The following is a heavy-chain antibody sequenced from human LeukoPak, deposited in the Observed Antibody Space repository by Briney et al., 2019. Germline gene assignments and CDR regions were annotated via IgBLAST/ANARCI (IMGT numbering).Heavy chain of an antibody. J-gene: IGHJ3*02. CDR3: ASGRAARAFDI. CDR2: ISDSGST. V-gene: IGHV4-59*01. D-gene: IGHD2-15*01. Sequence: KPSETLSLTCTVSGDSIINYYWNWIRQPPGKGLEWIGYISDSGSTNYNPSLMSRVTISVDTSKNQFSLKLSSVTAADTAVYYCASGRAARAFDIWGQGTMVTVSS. CDR1: GDSIINYY.